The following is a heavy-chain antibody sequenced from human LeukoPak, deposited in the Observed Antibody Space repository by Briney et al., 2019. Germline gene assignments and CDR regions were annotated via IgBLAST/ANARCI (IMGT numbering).Heavy chain of an antibody. V-gene: IGHV3-23*01. D-gene: IGHD3-9*01. J-gene: IGHJ4*02. CDR1: GFIFRNYA. CDR2: ITGSGDTT. CDR3: AKWGDYDILTGYYVSDF. Sequence: GGSLRLSCAASGFIFRNYAMSWVRQAPGKGLEWVSAITGSGDTTYYTDSVKGRFTISRDNSKNTLYVEMNTLRAEDTAVYYCAKWGDYDILTGYYVSDFWGQGTLVTVSS.